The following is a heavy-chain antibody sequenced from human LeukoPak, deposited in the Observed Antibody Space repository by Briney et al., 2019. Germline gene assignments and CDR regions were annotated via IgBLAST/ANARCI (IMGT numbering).Heavy chain of an antibody. CDR2: IGTAGDT. CDR1: GFTFSSYD. CDR3: ARAGRDYDFWSGYPGTYYYYGMDV. J-gene: IGHJ6*02. V-gene: IGHV3-13*01. D-gene: IGHD3-3*01. Sequence: GGSLRLSCAASGFTFSSYDMHWVRQATGKGLEWVSAIGTAGDTYYPGSVKGRFTISRENAKNSLYLQMNSLRAGDTAVYYCARAGRDYDFWSGYPGTYYYYGMDVWGQGTTATVSS.